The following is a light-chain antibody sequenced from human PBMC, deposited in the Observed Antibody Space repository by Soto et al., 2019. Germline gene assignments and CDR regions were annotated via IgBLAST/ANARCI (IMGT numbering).Light chain of an antibody. V-gene: IGKV1-39*01. CDR2: TTS. CDR3: QQTYTLPRT. J-gene: IGKJ1*01. Sequence: DIQMTQSPSSLSASVGDRVTIACRASQTVSKFVNWYQQKPGKVPTLLIFTTSTLHSGVPSRFSGSGSGTEFTLTINGLQPEDPDTYYCQQTYTLPRTFAQGTKVDIK. CDR1: QTVSKF.